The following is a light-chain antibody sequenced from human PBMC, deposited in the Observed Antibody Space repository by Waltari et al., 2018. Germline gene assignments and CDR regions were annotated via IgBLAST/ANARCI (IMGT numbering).Light chain of an antibody. Sequence: QSALTQPASVSGSPGQSITISCTGPSSDVGNYNLVSWYQQHPGKAPKLMIYEGNKRPSRVSNRSSGSKSSNMASLTISALQAEDEADYYCCSYAGSSAPRVFGGGTKLTVL. J-gene: IGLJ3*02. V-gene: IGLV2-23*01. CDR1: SSDVGNYNL. CDR2: EGN. CDR3: CSYAGSSAPRV.